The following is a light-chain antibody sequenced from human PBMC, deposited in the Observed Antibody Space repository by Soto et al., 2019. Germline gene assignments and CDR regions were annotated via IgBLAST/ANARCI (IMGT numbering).Light chain of an antibody. V-gene: IGKV3-20*01. CDR1: QSVTSGY. CDR2: GAS. CDR3: QLYGSSPPWT. Sequence: EIVLTQSPDTLSLSPGERATLSCRASQSVTSGYLAWYQQKPGQAPRVLIYGASSRASGIPDRFSGSGSGTDFTLTISRLEAEDCAVYYCQLYGSSPPWTFGQGTKVEIK. J-gene: IGKJ1*01.